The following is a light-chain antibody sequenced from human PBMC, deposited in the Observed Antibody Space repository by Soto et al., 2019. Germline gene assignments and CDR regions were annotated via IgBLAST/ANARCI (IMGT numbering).Light chain of an antibody. Sequence: QSALTQPPSASGSPGQSVTISCTGTSSDVGGYNYVSWYQQHPGKAPKLMIYEVSKRPSVVPDRFSGSKSGNTDSLTVSGLQAEDEADYYCRSYAGSNNLGVFGTGTQLTVL. CDR2: EVS. CDR3: RSYAGSNNLGV. J-gene: IGLJ1*01. CDR1: SSDVGGYNY. V-gene: IGLV2-8*01.